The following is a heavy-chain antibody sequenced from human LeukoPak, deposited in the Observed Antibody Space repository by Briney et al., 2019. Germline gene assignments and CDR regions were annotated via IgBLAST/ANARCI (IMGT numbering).Heavy chain of an antibody. V-gene: IGHV4-61*02. CDR1: GGSISSGSYY. CDR2: IYTSGSTNYS. J-gene: IGHJ6*03. CDR3: ARAQAGTGTYYYYMDV. Sequence: SETLSLTCTVSGGSISSGSYYWNWSRQPAGKGLEWSGRIYTSGSTNYSNYNPSLKSRVTISVDTSKNQFSLKLSSVTAADTAVYYCARAQAGTGTYYYYMDVWGKGTTVTVSS. D-gene: IGHD6-13*01.